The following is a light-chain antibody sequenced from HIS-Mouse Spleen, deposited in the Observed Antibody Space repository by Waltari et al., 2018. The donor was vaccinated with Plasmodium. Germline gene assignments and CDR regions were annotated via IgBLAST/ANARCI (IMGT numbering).Light chain of an antibody. CDR3: QAWDSSTVV. CDR1: QSGDKY. V-gene: IGLV3-1*01. Sequence: SYELPQPPSVSVSPGQTARITCSGDQSGDKYACWYQQKPGQSPVLVIYQDSKRPSGIPWRFSGSNSGNTATLTISGTQAMDEADYYCQAWDSSTVVFGGGTKLTVL. J-gene: IGLJ2*01. CDR2: QDS.